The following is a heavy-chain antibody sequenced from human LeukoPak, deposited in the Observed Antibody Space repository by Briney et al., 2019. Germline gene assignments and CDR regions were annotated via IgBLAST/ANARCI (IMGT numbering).Heavy chain of an antibody. CDR3: AKDRVVFNWNYAYYFDD. V-gene: IGHV3-23*01. D-gene: IGHD1-7*01. J-gene: IGHJ4*02. Sequence: GGSLRLSCAASGFIFSRYGMSWVRQAPGKGLEWVSAISGSGGTTYYADSVKGRFTISRDNSKNTLYLQVNSLRAEDTAVYYCAKDRVVFNWNYAYYFDDWGQGTLVTVSS. CDR2: ISGSGGTT. CDR1: GFIFSRYG.